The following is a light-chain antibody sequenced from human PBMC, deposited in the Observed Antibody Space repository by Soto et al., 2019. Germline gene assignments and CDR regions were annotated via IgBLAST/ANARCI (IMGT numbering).Light chain of an antibody. CDR3: PQYNNWPFPPWT. CDR2: GAS. Sequence: EIVMTQSPATLSVSPGERATLSCRASQSVSSNLAWYQQKPGQAPRLLIYGASTRATGFPARFSGSGAGKEFTFTISSLPAEEFAAYYRPQYNNWPFPPWTFGQRTQVEIK. J-gene: IGKJ1*01. V-gene: IGKV3-15*01. CDR1: QSVSSN.